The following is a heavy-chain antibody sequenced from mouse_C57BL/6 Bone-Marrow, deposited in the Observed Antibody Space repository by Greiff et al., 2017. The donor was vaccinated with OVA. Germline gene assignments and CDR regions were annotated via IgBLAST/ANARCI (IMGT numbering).Heavy chain of an antibody. CDR1: GISITTGNYR. CDR2: IYYSGTI. Sequence: EVQLQQSGPGLVKPSQTVFLTCTVTGISITTGNYRWSWIRQFPGNKLEWIGYIYYSGTITYNPSLTSRTTITRDTPKNQFFLEMNSLTAEDTATYYCARALYYGSSNWYFDVWGTGTTVTVSS. CDR3: ARALYYGSSNWYFDV. J-gene: IGHJ1*03. D-gene: IGHD1-1*01. V-gene: IGHV3-5*01.